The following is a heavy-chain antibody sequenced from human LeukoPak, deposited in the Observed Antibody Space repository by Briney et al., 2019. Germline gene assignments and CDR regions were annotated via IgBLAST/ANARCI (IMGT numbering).Heavy chain of an antibody. D-gene: IGHD6-13*01. V-gene: IGHV1-69*05. J-gene: IGHJ3*01. CDR1: GGTFSSYA. Sequence: ASVKVSCKAFGGTFSSYAISWVRQAPGQGLEWMGGIIPIFGTANYAQKFQGRVTMTRNPSINTAYMELSGLRVEDTAVYYCARDARGAAAADDAFDLWGQGTMVTVSS. CDR3: ARDARGAAAADDAFDL. CDR2: IIPIFGTA.